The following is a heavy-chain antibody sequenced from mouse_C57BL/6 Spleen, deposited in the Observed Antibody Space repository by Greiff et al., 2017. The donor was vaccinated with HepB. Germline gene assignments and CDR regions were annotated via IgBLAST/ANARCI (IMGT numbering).Heavy chain of an antibody. Sequence: EVQLQQSGPELVKPGASVKISCKASGYTFTDYYMNWVKQSHGKSLEWIGDINPNNGGTSYNQKFKGKATLTVDKSSSTAYMELRSLTSEDSAVYYCYYYGSSSSLNFDVWGTGTTVTVSS. CDR3: YYYGSSSSLNFDV. CDR1: GYTFTDYY. CDR2: INPNNGGT. J-gene: IGHJ1*03. D-gene: IGHD1-1*01. V-gene: IGHV1-26*01.